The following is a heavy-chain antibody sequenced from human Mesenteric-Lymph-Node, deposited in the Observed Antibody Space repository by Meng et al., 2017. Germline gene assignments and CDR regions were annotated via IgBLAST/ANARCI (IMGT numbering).Heavy chain of an antibody. CDR2: ISWKRDRI. D-gene: IGHD3-10*01. J-gene: IGHJ6*02. Sequence: SLKISCAASGFTFDQYAMHWVRQAPGKGLEWVSGISWKRDRIGYADSVRGRFTISRGNAKNSLYLQMNSLRPEDTTVCYCAIAHYGSGLGIEYYYYCYGMDVWGQGTTVTVSS. CDR3: AIAHYGSGLGIEYYYYCYGMDV. CDR1: GFTFDQYA. V-gene: IGHV3-9*01.